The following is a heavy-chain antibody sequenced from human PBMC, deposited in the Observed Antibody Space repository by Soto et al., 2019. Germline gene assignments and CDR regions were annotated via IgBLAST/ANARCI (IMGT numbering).Heavy chain of an antibody. V-gene: IGHV4-61*01. J-gene: IGHJ4*02. CDR2: IYYSGST. Sequence: PSETLSLTCTVSGGSVSSGSYYWSWIRQPPGKGLEWIGYIYYSGSTNYNPSLKNRVTISVDTSKNQFSLKLSSVTAADTAVFYCARHVMDYYDSSGYYYSPYYFDYWGQGTLVTVSS. D-gene: IGHD3-22*01. CDR3: ARHVMDYYDSSGYYYSPYYFDY. CDR1: GGSVSSGSYY.